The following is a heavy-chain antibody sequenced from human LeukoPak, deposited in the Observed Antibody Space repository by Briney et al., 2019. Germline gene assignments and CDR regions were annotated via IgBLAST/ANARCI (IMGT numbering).Heavy chain of an antibody. D-gene: IGHD6-6*01. V-gene: IGHV1-2*02. CDR1: GYTFTGYY. J-gene: IGHJ5*02. Sequence: ASVKVSCKTSGYTFTGYYIHWVRQAPGQGLQWLGWINPNSGGTNYAQNFQGRVTVTRDTSTATVYMELSSLRSEDTAVYYCARGLGPIAMFDPWGQGTLVTVSS. CDR2: INPNSGGT. CDR3: ARGLGPIAMFDP.